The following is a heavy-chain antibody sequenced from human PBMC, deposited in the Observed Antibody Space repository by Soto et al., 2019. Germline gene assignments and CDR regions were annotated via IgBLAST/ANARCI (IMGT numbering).Heavy chain of an antibody. V-gene: IGHV3-30*18. Sequence: QVQLVESGGGVVQPGRSLRLSCAASGFTFSSYAMHCVRQAPGNGLEWVAVIWYDGSNKNYADSVKGRFTISRDNSKNTLYLQMNSLRTEDTAVYYCAKARHGSGTYSYFDYWGQGILVTVSS. D-gene: IGHD3-10*01. CDR3: AKARHGSGTYSYFDY. CDR2: IWYDGSNK. CDR1: GFTFSSYA. J-gene: IGHJ4*02.